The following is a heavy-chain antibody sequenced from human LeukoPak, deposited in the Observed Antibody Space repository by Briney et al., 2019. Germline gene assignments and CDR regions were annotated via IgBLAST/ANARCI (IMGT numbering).Heavy chain of an antibody. V-gene: IGHV5-51*01. D-gene: IGHD2-2*01. CDR1: GYSFTSYW. Sequence: GESLKISCKGSGYSFTSYWIGWVRQMPGKGLEWMGIIYPGDSDTRYSPSFQGQVTISADKSISTAYLQWSSLKASDTAMYYCARRAIFCSSTSCYVGYYFDYWGQGTLVTVSS. CDR3: ARRAIFCSSTSCYVGYYFDY. CDR2: IYPGDSDT. J-gene: IGHJ4*02.